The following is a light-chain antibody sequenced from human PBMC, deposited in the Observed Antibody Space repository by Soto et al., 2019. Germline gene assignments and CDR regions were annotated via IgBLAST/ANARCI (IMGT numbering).Light chain of an antibody. CDR3: QQFESLPLT. J-gene: IGKJ3*01. V-gene: IGKV1-33*01. CDR1: QDISDH. Sequence: DIQMTQSPSSLSASVGDRVTITCQASQDISDHLNWYQQKSGQAPNLLIYDASSLETGVPSRFNGGGSGTHFTFTITGLQPEDIGTYYCQQFESLPLTFGHGTKVDV. CDR2: DAS.